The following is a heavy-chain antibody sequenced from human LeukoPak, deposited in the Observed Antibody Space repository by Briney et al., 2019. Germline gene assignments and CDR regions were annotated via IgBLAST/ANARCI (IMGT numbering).Heavy chain of an antibody. CDR3: ARGRSY. Sequence: PSETLSLTCTVSGGSISSSSYYWSWIRQPPGKGLEWIGEINHSGSTNYNPSLKSRVTISVDTSKNQFSLKLSSVTAADTAVYYCARGRSYWGQGTLVTVSS. V-gene: IGHV4-39*07. CDR1: GGSISSSSYY. CDR2: INHSGST. J-gene: IGHJ4*02.